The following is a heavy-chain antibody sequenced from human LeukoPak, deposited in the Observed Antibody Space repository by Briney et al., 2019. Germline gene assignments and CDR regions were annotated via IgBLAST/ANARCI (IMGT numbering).Heavy chain of an antibody. J-gene: IGHJ4*02. Sequence: ASVKVSCKASGYTFTGYYMNWVRQAPGQGLEWMGIINPSGGSTNYAQKFQGRVTMTRDMSTSTVYMELSSLRSEDSAMYYCARDGEMTTISFFDSWGQGTLVTVSS. V-gene: IGHV1-46*01. D-gene: IGHD5-24*01. CDR2: INPSGGST. CDR3: ARDGEMTTISFFDS. CDR1: GYTFTGYY.